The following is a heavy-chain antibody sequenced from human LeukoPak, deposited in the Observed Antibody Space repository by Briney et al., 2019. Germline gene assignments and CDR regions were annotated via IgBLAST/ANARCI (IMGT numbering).Heavy chain of an antibody. CDR2: IYYSGST. D-gene: IGHD5-24*01. CDR3: ARHRDGYNLDY. J-gene: IGHJ4*02. Sequence: PSETLSLXCAVYGGSFSGYYWSWSRQPPGKGLEWIGSIYYSGSTYYNPSLKSRVTISVDTSKNQFSLKLSSVTAADTAVYYCARHRDGYNLDYWGQGTLVTVSS. CDR1: GGSFSGYY. V-gene: IGHV4-39*01.